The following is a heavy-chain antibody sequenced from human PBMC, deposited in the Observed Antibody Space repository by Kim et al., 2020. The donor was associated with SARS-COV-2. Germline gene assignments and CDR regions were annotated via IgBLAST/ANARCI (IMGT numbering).Heavy chain of an antibody. Sequence: SETLSLTCTVSGGSISSSSYYWGWIRQPPGKGLEWIGSIYYSGSTYYNPSLKSRVTISVDTSKNQFSLKLSSVTAADTAVYYCAGHLGIVVVPAAIGSGWFDPWGQGTLVTVSS. CDR1: GGSISSSSYY. D-gene: IGHD2-2*01. V-gene: IGHV4-39*07. CDR3: AGHLGIVVVPAAIGSGWFDP. CDR2: IYYSGST. J-gene: IGHJ5*02.